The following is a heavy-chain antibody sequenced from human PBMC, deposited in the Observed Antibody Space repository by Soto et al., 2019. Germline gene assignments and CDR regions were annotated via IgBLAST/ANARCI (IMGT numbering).Heavy chain of an antibody. CDR2: IRHDGSGQ. Sequence: EVQLVESGGGLVQPGGSLRLSCAASGFTFSSYYMSWVRQAPGKGLEWVANIRHDGSGQFYVDSVKGRFTISRDNAQNALYLQMTSLSAGDTAVYYCVTDEATVSWVRGARTHFDYWGQGTLFTVSS. J-gene: IGHJ4*02. V-gene: IGHV3-7*01. D-gene: IGHD3-10*01. CDR3: VTDEATVSWVRGARTHFDY. CDR1: GFTFSSYY.